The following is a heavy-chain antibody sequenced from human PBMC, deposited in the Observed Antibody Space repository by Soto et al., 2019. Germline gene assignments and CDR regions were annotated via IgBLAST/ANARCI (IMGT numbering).Heavy chain of an antibody. J-gene: IGHJ5*02. D-gene: IGHD4-17*01. CDR2: IDYSGYT. CDR1: GGSVSSGRYY. CDR3: ARGRNYGDYWFDP. Sequence: QVQLQESGPGLVKPSEPLSLTCTVSGGSVSSGRYYWRWIRQPPGKGLGWIGYIDYSGYTNYNPSLKSRVTISVDTSKNQFSLKLSSVTAADTAVYYCARGRNYGDYWFDPWGQGTLVTVSS. V-gene: IGHV4-61*01.